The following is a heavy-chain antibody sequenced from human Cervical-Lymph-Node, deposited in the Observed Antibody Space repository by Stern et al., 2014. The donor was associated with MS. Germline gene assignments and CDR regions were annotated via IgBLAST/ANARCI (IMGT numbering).Heavy chain of an antibody. D-gene: IGHD2-2*01. CDR3: AREAPVEPAATDAFDI. Sequence: MQLVESGGGVVQPGRSLRLSCAASGFTFSTYGMHWVRQAQGKGLEWVAVIWSDGTNSLYADSVKGRFTISRDNSKNSLYLQMNTLRTEDTAVYYCAREAPVEPAATDAFDIWGRGTMVAVSS. V-gene: IGHV3-33*01. CDR1: GFTFSTYG. CDR2: IWSDGTNS. J-gene: IGHJ3*02.